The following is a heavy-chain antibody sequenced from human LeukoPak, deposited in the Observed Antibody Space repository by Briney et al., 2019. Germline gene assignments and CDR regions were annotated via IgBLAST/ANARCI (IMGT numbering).Heavy chain of an antibody. CDR2: IKQDGTDK. V-gene: IGHV3-7*01. Sequence: GGSLRLSCAASGFPFSSYWMSWVRQAPGKGLEWVANIKQDGTDKYYVYSLKGRFSISRDNAKNSLYLQLNSLRADDTAVYYCARLTGTTGFDYWGQGTLVTVTS. CDR3: ARLTGTTGFDY. CDR1: GFPFSSYW. D-gene: IGHD1-1*01. J-gene: IGHJ4*02.